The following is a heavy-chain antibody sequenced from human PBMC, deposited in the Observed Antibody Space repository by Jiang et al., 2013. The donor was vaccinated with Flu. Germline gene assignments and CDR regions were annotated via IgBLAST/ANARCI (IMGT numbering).Heavy chain of an antibody. J-gene: IGHJ2*01. Sequence: IGWVRQMPGKGLEWMGIIFPIDSDTKYSPSFQGQVTISVDKSINTAYLQWSSLKTSDTAIYYCARRSTNWPHYYFELWGRGTLVTVSS. D-gene: IGHD7-27*01. CDR3: ARRSTNWPHYYFEL. V-gene: IGHV5-51*01. CDR2: IFPIDSDT.